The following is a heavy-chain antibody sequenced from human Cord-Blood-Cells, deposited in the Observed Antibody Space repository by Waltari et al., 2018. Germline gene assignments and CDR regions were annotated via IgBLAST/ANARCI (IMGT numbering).Heavy chain of an antibody. D-gene: IGHD2-2*01. Sequence: QVQLQQWGAGLLKPSQTLSLTCAGSGWPFSGYYWSWIRQPPGQGLEWIGEINHSGSTNYNPSLKSRVTISVDTSKNQFSLKLSSVTAADTAVYYCARVRYCSSTSCYGRWFDPWGQGTLVTVSS. J-gene: IGHJ5*02. CDR1: GWPFSGYY. V-gene: IGHV4-34*01. CDR3: ARVRYCSSTSCYGRWFDP. CDR2: INHSGST.